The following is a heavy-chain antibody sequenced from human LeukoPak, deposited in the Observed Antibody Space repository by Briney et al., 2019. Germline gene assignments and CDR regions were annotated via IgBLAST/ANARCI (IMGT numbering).Heavy chain of an antibody. Sequence: GGSLRLSCAASGFTFSSYGMHWVRQAPGKGLEWVAFISYDGSNKYYADSVKDRFTISRDNSKNTLYLQMNNLRADDTAVYYCAKARYDGEVMIAATDYWGQGTLVTVSS. CDR2: ISYDGSNK. J-gene: IGHJ4*02. D-gene: IGHD2-15*01. CDR3: AKARYDGEVMIAATDY. V-gene: IGHV3-30*18. CDR1: GFTFSSYG.